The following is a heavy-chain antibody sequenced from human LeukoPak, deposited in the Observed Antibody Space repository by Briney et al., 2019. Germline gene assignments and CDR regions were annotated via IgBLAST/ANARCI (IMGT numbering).Heavy chain of an antibody. D-gene: IGHD5-12*01. CDR3: AKAFVDIVATAGHY. J-gene: IGHJ4*02. V-gene: IGHV3-23*01. CDR1: GFTFSSYA. CDR2: ISGSGGST. Sequence: PGGSLRLSCAASGFTFSSYAMNWVRQAPGKGLEWVSAISGSGGSTYYADSVKGRFTISRDNSKNTLYLQMNSLRAEDTAVYYCAKAFVDIVATAGHYWGQGTLVTVSS.